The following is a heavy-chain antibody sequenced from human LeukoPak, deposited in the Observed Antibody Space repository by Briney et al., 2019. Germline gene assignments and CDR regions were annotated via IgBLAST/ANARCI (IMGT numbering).Heavy chain of an antibody. D-gene: IGHD2-2*01. CDR1: GGTFSSYE. Sequence: GASVKVSCKASGGTFSSYEISCVRQAPGQGLEWVGGIIPMFGKPKYAQKFQGRVTITTDKSTSTAYMELSSLRSEDTAVYYCASGTTDIVVVPATLRNYYFDYWGQGTLVTVSS. V-gene: IGHV1-69*05. J-gene: IGHJ4*02. CDR2: IIPMFGKP. CDR3: ASGTTDIVVVPATLRNYYFDY.